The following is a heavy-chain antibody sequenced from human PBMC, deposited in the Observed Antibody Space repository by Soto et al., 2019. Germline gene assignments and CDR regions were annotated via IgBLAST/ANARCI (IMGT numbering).Heavy chain of an antibody. J-gene: IGHJ6*04. Sequence: EVRLVESGGGLVQPGGSLRLSCAASGFSFSDSGIHWVRQASGKGLEWVGRIRRKTNNYATAYAASVEGRFSISRDDSKSTALLQIDSLKTEDTAVYYCTRHPYDMDVWGKGTTVTVAS. D-gene: IGHD2-21*01. CDR3: TRHPYDMDV. CDR1: GFSFSDSG. V-gene: IGHV3-73*01. CDR2: IRRKTNNYAT.